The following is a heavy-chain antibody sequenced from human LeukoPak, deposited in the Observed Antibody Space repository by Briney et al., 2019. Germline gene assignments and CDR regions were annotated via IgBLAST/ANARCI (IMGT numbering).Heavy chain of an antibody. Sequence: GGSLRLSCAASGFTFSNNWMSWVRQAPGKGLECVANIKKDGSEKYYINSVKGRFTISRDNAKNSLYLQMNSLRAEDTAVYYWARDPVGRYCNSTSCYSGAFDIWGQGTMVTVSS. CDR1: GFTFSNNW. CDR2: IKKDGSEK. V-gene: IGHV3-7*01. D-gene: IGHD2-2*01. CDR3: ARDPVGRYCNSTSCYSGAFDI. J-gene: IGHJ3*02.